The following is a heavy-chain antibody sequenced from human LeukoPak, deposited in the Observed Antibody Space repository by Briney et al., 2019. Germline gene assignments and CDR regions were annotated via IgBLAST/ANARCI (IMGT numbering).Heavy chain of an antibody. J-gene: IGHJ1*01. CDR2: INPDSGGT. CDR1: AYTFTGYY. V-gene: IGHV1-2*02. Sequence: ASVKASCKASAYTFTGYYMHWVRQAPGHGLEWMGWINPDSGGTNYGKNFQGRVTMTRDTSISIVYMEVNRLRSDDTAVYYCARVKERTKATIPDYFQHWGQGTLVTVSS. CDR3: ARVKERTKATIPDYFQH. D-gene: IGHD4-17*01.